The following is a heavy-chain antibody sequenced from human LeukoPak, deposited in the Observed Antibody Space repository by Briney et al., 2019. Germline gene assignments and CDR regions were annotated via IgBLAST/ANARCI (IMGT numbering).Heavy chain of an antibody. J-gene: IGHJ6*03. CDR1: GFTFDDYG. CDR2: INWNGGST. V-gene: IGHV3-20*04. D-gene: IGHD3-9*01. Sequence: GGSLRLSCAASGFTFDDYGMTWVRQAPGKGLEWVSGINWNGGSTGYADSVKGRFTISRDNAKNSLYLQMNSLRAEDTAVYYCARERIPTNYDILTGYTLHYMDVWGKGTTVTISS. CDR3: ARERIPTNYDILTGYTLHYMDV.